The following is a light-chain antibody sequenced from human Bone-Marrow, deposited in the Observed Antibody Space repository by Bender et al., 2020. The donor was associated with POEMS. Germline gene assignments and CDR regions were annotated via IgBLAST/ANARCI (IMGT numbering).Light chain of an antibody. CDR1: SSNIGAHA. CDR2: SSH. V-gene: IGLV1-44*01. CDR3: AVWDDSLNGWV. J-gene: IGLJ3*02. Sequence: QSVLTQPPSASGTPGQRVTISCSGGSSNIGAHAVNWYQHLPGTAPNLLIYSSHRRPSEVPDRFSGSRSGTSASLAISGLQSEDEAAYYCAVWDDSLNGWVFGGGTKLTVL.